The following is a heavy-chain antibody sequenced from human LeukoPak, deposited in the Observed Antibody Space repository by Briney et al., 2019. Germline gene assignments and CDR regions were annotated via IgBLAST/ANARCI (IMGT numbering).Heavy chain of an antibody. J-gene: IGHJ4*02. CDR1: GFTFTSYA. V-gene: IGHV3-23*01. Sequence: GGPLRLSCAASGFTFTSYAMSWVRQAPGKGLEWVSSMSGGGGVTYYADSVKGRSTISRDNSKNTLYLQMNSLRAEDTAVYYCAKDPRVATIEIFDYWGQGTLVTVSS. D-gene: IGHD5-12*01. CDR3: AKDPRVATIEIFDY. CDR2: MSGGGGVT.